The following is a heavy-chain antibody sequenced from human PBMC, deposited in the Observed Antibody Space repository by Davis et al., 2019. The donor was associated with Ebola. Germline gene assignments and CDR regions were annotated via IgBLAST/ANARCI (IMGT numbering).Heavy chain of an antibody. V-gene: IGHV4-30-2*01. CDR3: ASYPLYGGAHDAFDM. Sequence: MPSETLSLTCTVSGDSISNNIYAWGWVRQPPGKGLEWIGYIFHSGSTYYNPSLKSRVTISVDRPKNHFSLKLTSVTAADTAVYYCASYPLYGGAHDAFDMWGQGTMVTVSS. CDR1: GDSISNNIYA. D-gene: IGHD4-23*01. J-gene: IGHJ3*02. CDR2: IFHSGST.